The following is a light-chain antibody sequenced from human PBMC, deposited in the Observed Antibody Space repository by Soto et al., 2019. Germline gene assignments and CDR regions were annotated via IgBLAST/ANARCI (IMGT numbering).Light chain of an antibody. CDR2: DAS. J-gene: IGKJ1*01. CDR1: QSVSSN. V-gene: IGKV3-15*01. Sequence: EIVMTQSPATLSVSPGERATLSCRASQSVSSNLAWYQQKPGQAPRLLIYDASTRATGIPARFSGSGSGTEFTLTINSLQSEDFAVYHCQQYNNWPRTFGQGTKVDIK. CDR3: QQYNNWPRT.